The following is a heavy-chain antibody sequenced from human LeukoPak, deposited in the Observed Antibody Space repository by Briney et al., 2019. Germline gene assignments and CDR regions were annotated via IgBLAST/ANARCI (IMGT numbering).Heavy chain of an antibody. CDR1: GFTFSSYL. J-gene: IGHJ4*02. CDR3: ARTQRVAGIGWPFDY. CDR2: IKHDGSGK. D-gene: IGHD6-19*01. V-gene: IGHV3-7*05. Sequence: GGSLRLSCAASGFTFSSYLMTWVRQAPGKGLEWVANIKHDGSGKYYMDSVKGRFTISRDNAKNSLYLQMNSLRAEDTAVYYCARTQRVAGIGWPFDYWGQGTLVTVSS.